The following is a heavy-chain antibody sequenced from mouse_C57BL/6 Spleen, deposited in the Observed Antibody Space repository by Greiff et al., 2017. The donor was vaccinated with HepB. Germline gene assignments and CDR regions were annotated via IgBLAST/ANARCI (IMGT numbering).Heavy chain of an antibody. CDR2: INPRSGYT. CDR1: GYTFTSYW. Sequence: QVQLQQSGAELAKPGASVKLSCKASGYTFTSYWMHWVKQRPGQGLEWIGYINPRSGYTKYNQKFKDKSPLTADKSSSTAYMQLSSLTYEDSAVYYCARRGDFYAMDYWGQGTSVTVSS. V-gene: IGHV1-7*01. CDR3: ARRGDFYAMDY. J-gene: IGHJ4*01.